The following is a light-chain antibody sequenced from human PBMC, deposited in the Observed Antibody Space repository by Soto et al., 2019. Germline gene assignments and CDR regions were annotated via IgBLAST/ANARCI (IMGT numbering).Light chain of an antibody. CDR3: SSYTSISTYV. V-gene: IGLV2-14*01. Sequence: SVLTRAVSGSRSPGESISITCTGTSSDVGGYNFVSWYQQHPDKAPKLMIYDVTNRPSGVSNRFSGSKSGNTASLTISGLQAEDEADYYCSSYTSISTYVFGTGTKVTVL. J-gene: IGLJ1*01. CDR2: DVT. CDR1: SSDVGGYNF.